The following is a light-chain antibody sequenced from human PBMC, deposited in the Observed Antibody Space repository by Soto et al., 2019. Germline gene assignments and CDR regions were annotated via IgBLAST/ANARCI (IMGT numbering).Light chain of an antibody. CDR2: TTS. CDR1: QGINRR. Sequence: DIQMTQSPSFMSASVGDRVTVTCRASQGINRRLAWYQQKPGKAPKLLIYTTSTLASGVPSRFSGSGSGTDFTLTISSLQPEGFATYYCQQANSFPITFGQGTRLEI. J-gene: IGKJ5*01. CDR3: QQANSFPIT. V-gene: IGKV1-12*01.